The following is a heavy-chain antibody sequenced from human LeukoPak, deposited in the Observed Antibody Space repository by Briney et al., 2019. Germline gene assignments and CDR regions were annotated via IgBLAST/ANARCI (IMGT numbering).Heavy chain of an antibody. CDR1: GGSISTEFYW. J-gene: IGHJ4*02. CDR3: ARQMGVGVWALDY. CDR2: IFHTGKT. Sequence: SETLSLTCDVSGGSISTEFYWWGWLHQPPGKGLEWIGIIFHTGKTHDNPSLKSRVSMSVDTSENQFSLRLSAVTAADTAVYYCARQMGVGVWALDYWGQGTPVTVSS. V-gene: IGHV4-39*01. D-gene: IGHD3-16*01.